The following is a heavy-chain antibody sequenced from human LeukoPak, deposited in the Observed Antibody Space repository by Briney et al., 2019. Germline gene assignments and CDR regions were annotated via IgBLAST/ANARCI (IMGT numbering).Heavy chain of an antibody. CDR3: ARDTYCSGGRCYSRVGY. CDR2: INTNTGNP. CDR1: GYTFTNYP. V-gene: IGHV7-4-1*02. Sequence: ASVKVSCKSSGYTFTNYPMNWVRQAPGQGLEWMGWINTNTGNPTYAQGFTERFVFSWDTSVNTAYLQINSLKPVDTAVYFCARDTYCSGGRCYSRVGYWGQGTVVTVSS. D-gene: IGHD2-15*01. J-gene: IGHJ4*02.